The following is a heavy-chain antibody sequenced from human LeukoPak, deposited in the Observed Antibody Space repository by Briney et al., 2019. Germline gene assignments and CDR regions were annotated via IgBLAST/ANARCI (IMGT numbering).Heavy chain of an antibody. CDR3: ARAPPRKRRTGTNGYNWFDP. V-gene: IGHV1-8*02. CDR1: GYTFTGYY. Sequence: GASVKVSCKASGYTFTGYYMHWVRQAPGQGLEWMGWMNPNSGNTGYAQKFQGRVTMTRNTSISTAYMELSSLRSEDTAVYYCARAPPRKRRTGTNGYNWFDPWGQGTLVTVSS. J-gene: IGHJ5*02. D-gene: IGHD1-1*01. CDR2: MNPNSGNT.